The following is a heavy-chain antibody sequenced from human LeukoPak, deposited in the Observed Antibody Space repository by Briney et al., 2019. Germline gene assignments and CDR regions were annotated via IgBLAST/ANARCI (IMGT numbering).Heavy chain of an antibody. J-gene: IGHJ4*02. D-gene: IGHD1-26*01. CDR3: ARVPRGSYSFDY. CDR2: INPDGSVT. CDR1: GFTFTKYW. V-gene: IGHV3-74*01. Sequence: GGSLRLSCAASGFTFTKYWMHWVRQAPGKGLVWVSRINPDGSVTSYADSVKGRFTISRDNAMNTLYLQMNSLRAEDTAVYYCARVPRGSYSFDYWGQGTLVTVSS.